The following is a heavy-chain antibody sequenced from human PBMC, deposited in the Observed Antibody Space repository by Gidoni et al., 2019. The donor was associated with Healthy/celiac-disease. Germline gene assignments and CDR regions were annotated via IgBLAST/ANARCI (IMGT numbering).Heavy chain of an antibody. CDR1: GYTLTRYD. CDR3: ARLDSSSWYVPLDY. V-gene: IGHV1-8*01. CDR2: MNTNSGNT. Sequence: QVQLVQSGAEVKKPGASVKVCCKASGYTLTRYDINWLRQATGQGLEWMGWMNTNSGNTGYAPKFQGRVTMTRNTYISTAYMELSSMRSEDTAVYYCARLDSSSWYVPLDYWGQGTLVTVSS. D-gene: IGHD6-13*01. J-gene: IGHJ4*02.